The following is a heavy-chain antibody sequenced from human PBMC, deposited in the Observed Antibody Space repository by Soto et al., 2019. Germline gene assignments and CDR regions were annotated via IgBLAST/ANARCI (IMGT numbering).Heavy chain of an antibody. Sequence: LSLTCPVSGGSISSGGYYWSWIRQHPGKGLEWIGYIYYSGSTYYNPSLKSRVTISVDTSKNQFSLKLSSVTAADTAVYYCARDVRGGRGNYGMDVWGQGTTVTVSS. J-gene: IGHJ6*02. CDR1: GGSISSGGYY. CDR3: ARDVRGGRGNYGMDV. D-gene: IGHD3-10*02. V-gene: IGHV4-31*03. CDR2: IYYSGST.